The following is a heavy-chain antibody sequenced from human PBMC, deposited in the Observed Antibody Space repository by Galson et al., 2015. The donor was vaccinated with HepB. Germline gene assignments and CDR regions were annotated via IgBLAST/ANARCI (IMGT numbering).Heavy chain of an antibody. CDR1: GFIFKNYN. J-gene: IGHJ5*02. CDR3: ARDETYSWRDP. Sequence: SLRLSCAASGFIFKNYNMNWIRQAPGKGLEWVSSITSGGAFTYYGDSVRGRFTISRDNARDSVYLQMNNLRAEDTAVYFCARDETYSWRDPWGSGTLVTVSS. V-gene: IGHV3-21*06. CDR2: ITSGGAFT.